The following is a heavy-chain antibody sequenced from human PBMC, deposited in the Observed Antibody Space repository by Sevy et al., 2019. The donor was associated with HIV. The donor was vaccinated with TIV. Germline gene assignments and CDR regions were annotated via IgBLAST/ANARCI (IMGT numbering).Heavy chain of an antibody. J-gene: IGHJ3*02. CDR3: ARSRAHPRDSDDDFAT. CDR2: VFHTGDS. D-gene: IGHD2-21*01. Sequence: SETLSLTCTVSGGSITSYYWNWIRQRPGKGLEWIGHVFHTGDSNYNPSLKSRITISLATSKNQFSLNLSSLTAADTATYYCARSRAHPRDSDDDFATWGRGTMVTVSS. CDR1: GGSITSYY. V-gene: IGHV4-59*01.